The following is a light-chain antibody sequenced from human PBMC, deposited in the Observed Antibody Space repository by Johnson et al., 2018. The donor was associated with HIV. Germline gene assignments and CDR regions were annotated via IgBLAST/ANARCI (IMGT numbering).Light chain of an antibody. J-gene: IGLJ1*01. CDR3: AAWDSSLSAYV. V-gene: IGLV1-51*01. CDR2: DNN. Sequence: QSVLTQPPSVSAAPGQKVTISCSGSSSNIGNNYVSWYQQLPGTAPKLLIYDNNQRPSGIPDRFSGSKSGTSATLGITGLQTGDEADYYCAAWDSSLSAYVFATETKVTVL. CDR1: SSNIGNNY.